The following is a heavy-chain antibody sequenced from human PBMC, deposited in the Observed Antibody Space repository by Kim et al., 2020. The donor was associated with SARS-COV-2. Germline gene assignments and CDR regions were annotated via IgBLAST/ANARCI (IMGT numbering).Heavy chain of an antibody. CDR3: ARYYCSGGSCYSSNWFDP. CDR1: GGSISSSNW. Sequence: SETLSLTCAVSGGSISSSNWWSWVRQPPGKGLEWIGEIYHSGSTNYNPSLKSRVTISVDKSKNQFSLKLSSVTAADTAVYYCARYYCSGGSCYSSNWFDPWGQGTLVTVSS. D-gene: IGHD2-15*01. V-gene: IGHV4-4*02. CDR2: IYHSGST. J-gene: IGHJ5*02.